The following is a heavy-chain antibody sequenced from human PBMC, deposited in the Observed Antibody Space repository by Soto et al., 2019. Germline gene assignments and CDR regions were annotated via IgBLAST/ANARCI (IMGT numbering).Heavy chain of an antibody. J-gene: IGHJ4*02. V-gene: IGHV1-46*01. CDR3: ASGVAARRWVFDY. CDR2: INPSGGST. CDR1: GYTFTSYY. D-gene: IGHD6-6*01. Sequence: ASVKVSCKASGYTFTSYYMHWVRQATGQGLEWMGIINPSGGSTSYAQQFQGRVTMTRDTSTSTVYMGLSSLISEDTAVYYWASGVAARRWVFDYWGKGTLGTVS.